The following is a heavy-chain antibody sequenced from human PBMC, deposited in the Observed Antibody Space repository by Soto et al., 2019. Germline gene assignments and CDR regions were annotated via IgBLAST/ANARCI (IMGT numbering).Heavy chain of an antibody. CDR2: ISYDGSNK. J-gene: IGHJ4*02. V-gene: IGHV3-30*18. Sequence: GGSLRLSCAAPGFTFSSYGMHWVRQAPGEGLEWVAVISYDGSNKYYADSVKGRFTISRDNSKNTLYLQMNSLRAEDTAVYYCAKVFYYYDSSGYKPVYWAQGTLVTGSS. D-gene: IGHD3-22*01. CDR1: GFTFSSYG. CDR3: AKVFYYYDSSGYKPVY.